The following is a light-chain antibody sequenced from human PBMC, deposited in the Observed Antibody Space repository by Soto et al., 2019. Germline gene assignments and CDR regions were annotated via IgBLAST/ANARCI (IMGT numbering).Light chain of an antibody. CDR3: SSYTSSRTYV. CDR2: DVS. J-gene: IGLJ1*01. V-gene: IGLV2-14*01. CDR1: SSDVGGYNY. Sequence: QSVLTQPASVSGSPGQSITISCTGTSSDVGGYNYVSWYQQHPGKAPKLMIYDVSDRPSGVSNRFSGSKSGNTASLTISGLQCEDEADYYCSSYTSSRTYVFGTGTKLTVL.